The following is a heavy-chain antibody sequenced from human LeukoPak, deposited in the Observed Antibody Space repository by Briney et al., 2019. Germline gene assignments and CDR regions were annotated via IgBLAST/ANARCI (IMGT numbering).Heavy chain of an antibody. V-gene: IGHV3-53*01. Sequence: GGSLRLSCAASGFTVSSNYMSWVRQAPGKGLEWVSVIYSGGSTYYADSVKGRFTISRDNSKNTLYLQMNSLRAEDTAVYYYARGIIVGAPLAYWGQGTLVTVSS. CDR1: GFTVSSNY. CDR3: ARGIIVGAPLAY. J-gene: IGHJ4*02. D-gene: IGHD1-26*01. CDR2: IYSGGST.